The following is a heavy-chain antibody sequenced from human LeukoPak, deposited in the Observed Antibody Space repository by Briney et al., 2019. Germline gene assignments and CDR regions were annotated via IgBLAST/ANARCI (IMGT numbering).Heavy chain of an antibody. CDR3: ARGLRLGELSTNP. Sequence: SETLSLTCAVSGYSISSGYYWGWIRQPPGKGLEWIGSIYYSGDTFYNPSFKSRVTISFDTSKNQFSLKLDSVTAADTAVYYCARGLRLGELSTNPWGQGTLVTVSS. V-gene: IGHV4-38-2*01. CDR2: IYYSGDT. CDR1: GYSISSGYY. D-gene: IGHD3-16*02. J-gene: IGHJ5*02.